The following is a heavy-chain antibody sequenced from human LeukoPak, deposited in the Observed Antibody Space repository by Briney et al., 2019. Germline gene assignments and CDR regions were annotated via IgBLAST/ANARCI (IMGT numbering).Heavy chain of an antibody. CDR3: ARDTSGWLYFDY. Sequence: SETLSLTCTVSGGSISSYYWSWIRQPPGKGLEWIGYIYYSGSTNYNPSLKSRVTISVDTSRNQFSLKLSSVTAADTAVYYCARDTSGWLYFDYWGQGTLVTVSS. J-gene: IGHJ4*02. CDR2: IYYSGST. CDR1: GGSISSYY. D-gene: IGHD6-19*01. V-gene: IGHV4-59*01.